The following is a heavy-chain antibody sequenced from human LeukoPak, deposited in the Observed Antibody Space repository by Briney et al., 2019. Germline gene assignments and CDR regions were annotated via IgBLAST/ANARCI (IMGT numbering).Heavy chain of an antibody. CDR1: GYTFTGYY. CDR2: INPNSGGT. Sequence: ASVKVSFTASGYTFTGYYIHWVRQAPGQGLEWMGWINPNSGGTNYAQKFQGRVTMTRDTSISTAYMELSRLRSDDTAVYYCARDRGYIYGNYFDYWGQGTLVTVSS. V-gene: IGHV1-2*02. D-gene: IGHD5-18*01. CDR3: ARDRGYIYGNYFDY. J-gene: IGHJ4*02.